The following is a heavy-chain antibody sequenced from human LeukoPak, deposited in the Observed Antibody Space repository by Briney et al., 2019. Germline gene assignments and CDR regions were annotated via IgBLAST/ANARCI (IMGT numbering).Heavy chain of an antibody. CDR3: ARTSTWFDP. J-gene: IGHJ5*02. D-gene: IGHD2/OR15-2a*01. CDR2: IYYSGST. V-gene: IGHV4-59*08. Sequence: PSETLSLTCTVSGGSIGSYYWSWIRQPPGKGLEGIGYIYYSGSTNYNPSLKSRVTISVDTSKNQFSLKLSSVTAADTAVYYCARTSTWFDPWGQGTLVTVSS. CDR1: GGSIGSYY.